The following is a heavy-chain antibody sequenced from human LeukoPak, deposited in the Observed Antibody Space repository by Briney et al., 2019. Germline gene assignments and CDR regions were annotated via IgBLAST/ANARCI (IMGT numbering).Heavy chain of an antibody. J-gene: IGHJ6*04. CDR3: AKDIVPRVMDV. D-gene: IGHD2-8*01. CDR1: GFTVSSNY. V-gene: IGHV3-53*01. Sequence: GGSLRLSCAASGFTVSSNYMSWVRQAPGKGLEWVSVIYSGGSTYYADSVKGRFTISRDNSKNTLYLQMNSLRAEDTAVYYCAKDIVPRVMDVWGKGTTVTVSS. CDR2: IYSGGST.